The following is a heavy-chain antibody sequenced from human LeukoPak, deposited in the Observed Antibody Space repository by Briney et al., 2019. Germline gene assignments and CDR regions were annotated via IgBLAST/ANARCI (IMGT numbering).Heavy chain of an antibody. J-gene: IGHJ5*02. CDR3: ARGTPLYSSDWYVNWFDP. CDR2: IYYSGTT. D-gene: IGHD6-19*01. Sequence: SETLSLTCTVSGGSVSGVSYYWSWIRQPPGKGLEWIGYIYYSGTTKYNPSLKSRVTISIDTSNNQFSLKLSSVTAADTAVYYCARGTPLYSSDWYVNWFDPWGQGTLVTVSS. CDR1: GGSVSGVSYY. V-gene: IGHV4-61*01.